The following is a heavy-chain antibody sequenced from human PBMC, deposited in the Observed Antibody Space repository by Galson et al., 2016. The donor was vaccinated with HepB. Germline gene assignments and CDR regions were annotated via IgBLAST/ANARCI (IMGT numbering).Heavy chain of an antibody. J-gene: IGHJ6*02. Sequence: SLRLSCAASGFTFSGSSMHWVRQPSGKGLEWVGRIRSKANNYATGFAASVKGRFTISRDDSKDTVYLQMNSLKTEDTAVYYCTRVIQQLGKDYYNTMDAWGQGTTVIVSS. CDR2: IRSKANNYAT. CDR1: GFTFSGSS. CDR3: TRVIQQLGKDYYNTMDA. V-gene: IGHV3-73*01. D-gene: IGHD6-13*01.